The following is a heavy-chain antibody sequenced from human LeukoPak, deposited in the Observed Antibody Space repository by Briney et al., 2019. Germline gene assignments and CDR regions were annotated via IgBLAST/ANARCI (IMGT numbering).Heavy chain of an antibody. CDR2: INHSGST. CDR3: ARHSAGWGITMVRRPSWFDP. V-gene: IGHV4-34*01. D-gene: IGHD3-10*01. Sequence: SETLSLTCAVYGGSFSGYYWSWIRQPPGKGLEWIGEINHSGSTNYNPSLKSRVTISVDTSKNQFSLKLSSVTAADTALYYCARHSAGWGITMVRRPSWFDPWGQGTLVTVSS. J-gene: IGHJ5*02. CDR1: GGSFSGYY.